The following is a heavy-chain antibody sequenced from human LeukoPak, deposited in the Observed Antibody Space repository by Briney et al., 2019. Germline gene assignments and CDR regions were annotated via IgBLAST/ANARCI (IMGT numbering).Heavy chain of an antibody. D-gene: IGHD3-10*01. CDR3: AKRITMVRGVISNPFFDY. CDR1: GFTFSSYA. J-gene: IGHJ4*02. Sequence: RGSLRLSCEASGFTFSSYAMSWVRQAPGKGLEWVSAIIGSGGSTYYADSVKGRFTISRDNSKNTLYLQMNSLRAEDTAVYYCAKRITMVRGVISNPFFDYWGQGTMVTVSS. V-gene: IGHV3-23*01. CDR2: IIGSGGST.